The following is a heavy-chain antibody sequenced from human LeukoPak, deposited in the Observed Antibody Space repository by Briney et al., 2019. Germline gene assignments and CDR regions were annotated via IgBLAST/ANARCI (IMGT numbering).Heavy chain of an antibody. CDR1: GFTFSSYE. CDR2: ISSSGSTI. J-gene: IGHJ4*02. V-gene: IGHV3-48*03. D-gene: IGHD3-16*02. CDR3: ARTSMITFGGVIVIPFDY. Sequence: EGSLRLSCAASGFTFSSYEMNWVRQAPGKGLEWVSYISSSGSTIYYADSVKGRFTISRDNAKNSLYLQMNSLRAEDTAVYYCARTSMITFGGVIVIPFDYWGQGTLVTVSS.